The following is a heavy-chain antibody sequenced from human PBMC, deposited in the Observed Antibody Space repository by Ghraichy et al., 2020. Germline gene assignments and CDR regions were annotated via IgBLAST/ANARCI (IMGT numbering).Heavy chain of an antibody. V-gene: IGHV4-34*01. CDR3: ARGLSSSWWGGHWFDP. J-gene: IGHJ5*02. CDR1: GGSFSGYY. D-gene: IGHD6-13*01. Sequence: SETLSLTCAVYGGSFSGYYWSWIRQPPGKGLEWIGEINHSGSTNYNPSLKSRVTISVDTSKNQFSLKLSSVTAADTAVYYCARGLSSSWWGGHWFDPWGQGTLVTVSS. CDR2: INHSGST.